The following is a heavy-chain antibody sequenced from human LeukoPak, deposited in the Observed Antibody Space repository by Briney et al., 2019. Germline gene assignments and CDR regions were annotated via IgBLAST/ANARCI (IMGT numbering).Heavy chain of an antibody. V-gene: IGHV1-2*02. CDR3: ARDRNSGSYYDY. D-gene: IGHD1-26*01. CDR1: GYTFTGYY. J-gene: IGHJ4*02. CDR2: INPNSGGT. Sequence: ASVKVSCKASGYTFTGYYMHWVRQAPGQGLEWMGWINPNSGGTNYAQKFQGRVTMTRDTSISTAYMELSRLRSDDTAVYYCARDRNSGSYYDYWGQGTLVTVSS.